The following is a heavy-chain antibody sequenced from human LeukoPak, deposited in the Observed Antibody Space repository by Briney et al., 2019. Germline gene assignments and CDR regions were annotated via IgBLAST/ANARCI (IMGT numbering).Heavy chain of an antibody. CDR3: ARGPLNIVATMGDWFDP. CDR2: IKQDGSEK. CDR1: GFTFSSYW. D-gene: IGHD5-12*01. Sequence: GGSLRLSCAASGFTFSSYWMSWVRQAPGKGLEWVANIKQDGSEKYYVDSVKGRFTISRDNAKNSLYLQMNSLRAEDTAVYYCARGPLNIVATMGDWFDPWGQGTLVTVSS. J-gene: IGHJ5*02. V-gene: IGHV3-7*01.